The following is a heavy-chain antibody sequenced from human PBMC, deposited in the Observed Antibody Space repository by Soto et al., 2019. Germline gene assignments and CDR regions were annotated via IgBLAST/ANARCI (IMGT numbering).Heavy chain of an antibody. Sequence: QVQLVQSGAEVKKPGASVNVSCKASGYTLTNYDISWVRQAPGQGLDWMGWISPYNGNTNYAQKLQGRITLTTDTSTSTAYMELRRLRSDDTAVYYCARDAHCSSTNCYYFDYWGQGTLVTVSS. V-gene: IGHV1-18*01. CDR2: ISPYNGNT. CDR3: ARDAHCSSTNCYYFDY. D-gene: IGHD2-2*01. CDR1: GYTLTNYD. J-gene: IGHJ4*02.